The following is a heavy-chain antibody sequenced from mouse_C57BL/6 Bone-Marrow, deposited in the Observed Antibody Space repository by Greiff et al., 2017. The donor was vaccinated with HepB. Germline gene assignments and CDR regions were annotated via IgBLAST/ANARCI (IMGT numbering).Heavy chain of an antibody. V-gene: IGHV1-55*01. CDR2: IYPGSGST. J-gene: IGHJ2*01. CDR3: ALYYGSSYVPFDY. Sequence: QVQLQQPGAELVKPGASVKMSCKASGYTFTSYWITWVKQRPGQGLGWIGDIYPGSGSTNYNEKFKSKATLTVDTSSSTAYMQLSSLTSEDSAVYYCALYYGSSYVPFDYWGQGTTLTVSS. CDR1: GYTFTSYW. D-gene: IGHD1-1*01.